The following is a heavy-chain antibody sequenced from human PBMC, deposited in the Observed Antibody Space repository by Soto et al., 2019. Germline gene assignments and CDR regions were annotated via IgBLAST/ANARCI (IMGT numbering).Heavy chain of an antibody. Sequence: XXSLRLACAPSGFTFSNYEMPWVPQAPGKGLEYVSGISNNGAHTDYAKSVKGRFTISRDNSENTLYLQMGSLRAEAMALYYCARRGYGSRWPNVYMDVWGKGTTVTVSS. CDR3: ARRGYGSRWPNVYMDV. D-gene: IGHD6-13*01. CDR1: GFTFSNYE. J-gene: IGHJ6*03. CDR2: ISNNGAHT. V-gene: IGHV3-64*01.